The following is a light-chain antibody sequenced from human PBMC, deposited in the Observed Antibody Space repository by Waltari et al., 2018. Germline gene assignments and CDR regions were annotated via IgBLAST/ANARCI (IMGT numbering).Light chain of an antibody. J-gene: IGLJ3*02. Sequence: QSALTQPPSVSAAPGQRVTISCAGSNSNIGHNSVSRFRQFPGTAPQLVFYDNNNRSSVPDRFSGSNAGNSATLAITGLQTGDEADYYCGTWDDRLDAWVFGGGTKLTVL. CDR3: GTWDDRLDAWV. CDR1: NSNIGHNS. CDR2: DNN. V-gene: IGLV1-51*01.